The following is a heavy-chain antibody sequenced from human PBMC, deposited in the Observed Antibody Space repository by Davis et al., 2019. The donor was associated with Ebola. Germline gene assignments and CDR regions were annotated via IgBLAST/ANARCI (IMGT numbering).Heavy chain of an antibody. CDR1: GFTFSSYA. CDR2: ISGSGGST. CDR3: AKDLGTSGILDY. J-gene: IGHJ4*02. Sequence: GGSLRLSCAASGFTFSSYAMSWVRQAPGKGLEWVSAISGSGGSTYYADSVKGRFTISRDNSKNTLFLQMNSLRAEDTAIYYCAKDLGTSGILDYWGQGTLVTVSS. D-gene: IGHD1-1*01. V-gene: IGHV3-23*01.